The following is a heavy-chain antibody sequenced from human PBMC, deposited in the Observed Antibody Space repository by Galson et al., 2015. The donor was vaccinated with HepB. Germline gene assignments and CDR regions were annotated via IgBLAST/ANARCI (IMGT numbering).Heavy chain of an antibody. CDR2: ITSSGGNS. CDR1: GFTFTRYA. J-gene: IGHJ3*02. D-gene: IGHD3-22*01. CDR3: ARERGIVVVTTGAFDI. Sequence: SLRLSCAASGFTFTRYAMTWVRQAPGKRLEWVSSITSSGGNSYYTDSVKGRFTISRDNSKNTLWLQLNSLRAEDTAVYYCARERGIVVVTTGAFDIWGQGTMVTVSS. V-gene: IGHV3-23*01.